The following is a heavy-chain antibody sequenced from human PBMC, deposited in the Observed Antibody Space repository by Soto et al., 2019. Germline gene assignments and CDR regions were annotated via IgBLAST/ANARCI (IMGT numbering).Heavy chain of an antibody. Sequence: PGESLKISCKASGYSFTSYWIGWVRQTPGKGLEWMGIILPDDADTRYSPSFEGHVTISADKSIDTAYLQWRSLKASDTAVYYCARHHGSPGSYFGLDVWGQGTTVTVSS. V-gene: IGHV5-51*01. D-gene: IGHD6-13*01. CDR2: ILPDDADT. CDR3: ARHHGSPGSYFGLDV. J-gene: IGHJ6*02. CDR1: GYSFTSYW.